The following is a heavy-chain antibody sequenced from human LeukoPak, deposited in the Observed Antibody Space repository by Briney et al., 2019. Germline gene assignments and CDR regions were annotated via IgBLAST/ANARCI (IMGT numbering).Heavy chain of an antibody. CDR1: GGSISSYY. Sequence: FETLSLTCTVSGGSISSYYWSWIRQPPGKGLEWIGYIYYSGSTNYNPSLKSRVTISVDTSKNQFSLKLSSVTAADTAVYYCARDVGDGYNHNSDAFDIWGQGTMVTVSS. J-gene: IGHJ3*02. CDR3: ARDVGDGYNHNSDAFDI. V-gene: IGHV4-59*01. CDR2: IYYSGST. D-gene: IGHD5-24*01.